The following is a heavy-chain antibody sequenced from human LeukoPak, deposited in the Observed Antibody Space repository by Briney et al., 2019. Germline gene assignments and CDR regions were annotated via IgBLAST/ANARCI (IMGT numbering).Heavy chain of an antibody. Sequence: SVKVSCKASGGTLSSYAISWVRQAPGQGLEWMGRIIPILGIANYAQKFQGRVTITADKSTSTAYMELSSLRSEDTAVYYCARDGAVGYCSGGSCLDYWGQGTLVTVSS. D-gene: IGHD2-15*01. CDR3: ARDGAVGYCSGGSCLDY. CDR1: GGTLSSYA. V-gene: IGHV1-69*04. J-gene: IGHJ4*02. CDR2: IIPILGIA.